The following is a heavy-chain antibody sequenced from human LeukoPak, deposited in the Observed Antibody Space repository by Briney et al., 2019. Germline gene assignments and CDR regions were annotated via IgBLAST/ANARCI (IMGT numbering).Heavy chain of an antibody. J-gene: IGHJ5*02. CDR2: IYYSGST. Sequence: SETLSLTCTVSGGSISSYYWSWIRQPPGKGLEWIGYIYYSGSTNYNPSLKSRVTISVDTSKNQFSLKLSSVTAADTAVYYCARGGDCSSTSCRGWLSGWFDPWGKGTLVTVSS. D-gene: IGHD2-2*01. CDR3: ARGGDCSSTSCRGWLSGWFDP. V-gene: IGHV4-59*01. CDR1: GGSISSYY.